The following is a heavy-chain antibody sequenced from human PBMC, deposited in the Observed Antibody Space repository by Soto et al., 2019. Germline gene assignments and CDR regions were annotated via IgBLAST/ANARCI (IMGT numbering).Heavy chain of an antibody. V-gene: IGHV1-69*13. Sequence: SVKVSCKASGGTFSSYAISWVRQAPGQGLEWMGGIIPIFGTANYAQKFQGRVTITADESPSTAYMELSSLRSEDTAVYYCAREFRNGDFWSGTYGMDVWGQGTTVTVSS. CDR3: AREFRNGDFWSGTYGMDV. CDR2: IIPIFGTA. J-gene: IGHJ6*02. CDR1: GGTFSSYA. D-gene: IGHD3-3*01.